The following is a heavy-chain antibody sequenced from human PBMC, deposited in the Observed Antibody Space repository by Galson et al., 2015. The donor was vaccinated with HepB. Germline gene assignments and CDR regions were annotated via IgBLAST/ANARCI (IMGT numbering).Heavy chain of an antibody. J-gene: IGHJ4*02. CDR2: LSASGGST. CDR1: GFTFSNYA. D-gene: IGHD6-13*01. V-gene: IGHV3-23*01. Sequence: SLRLSCAASGFTFSNYAMSWVRQAPGKGLDWVSSLSASGGSTYYADSVKGRFTISRDNSKNTLYLQMNSLRAEDTAVYYCAKKGSSSWSRIGGPFDYWGQGTLVTVSS. CDR3: AKKGSSSWSRIGGPFDY.